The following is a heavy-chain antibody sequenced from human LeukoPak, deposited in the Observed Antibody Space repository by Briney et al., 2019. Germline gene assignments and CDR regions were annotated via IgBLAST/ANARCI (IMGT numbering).Heavy chain of an antibody. J-gene: IGHJ4*02. CDR2: AYNGNT. V-gene: IGHV1-18*01. CDR3: ARVREYSGSHKYYFDY. Sequence: AYNGNTNYAQKLQGRVTMTTDTSTSTAYMELRSLRSDDTAVYYCARVREYSGSHKYYFDYWGQGTLVTVSS. D-gene: IGHD1-26*01.